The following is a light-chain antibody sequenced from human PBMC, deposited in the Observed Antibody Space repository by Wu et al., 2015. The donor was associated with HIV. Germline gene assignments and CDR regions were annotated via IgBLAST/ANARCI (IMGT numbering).Light chain of an antibody. J-gene: IGKJ5*01. CDR3: QQQAKWPLT. CDR2: DTS. CDR1: QSVSNF. V-gene: IGKV3-11*01. Sequence: EIVLTQSPATLSLSPGERATLSCRASQSVSNFLAWYQQKPGQAPRLLIYDTSNRATGIPDRFIGSGSATDFTLTITSLEPEDSAVYYCQQQAKWPLTFGQGTRLEIK.